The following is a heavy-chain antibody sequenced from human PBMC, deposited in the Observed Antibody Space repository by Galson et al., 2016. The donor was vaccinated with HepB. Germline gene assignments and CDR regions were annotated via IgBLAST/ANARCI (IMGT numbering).Heavy chain of an antibody. Sequence: SLRLSCAASGFTFDHHTMHWVRHAPGKDLQWVSLISWNGGTTHYADSVKGRFTISRDNSKNSLYLQMNSLRSEDTAFYYCTKGNGYGNSWAENHFASWGQGPLIPVTS. J-gene: IGHJ4*02. D-gene: IGHD3-3*01. CDR1: GFTFDHHT. CDR3: TKGNGYGNSWAENHFAS. CDR2: ISWNGGTT. V-gene: IGHV3-43*01.